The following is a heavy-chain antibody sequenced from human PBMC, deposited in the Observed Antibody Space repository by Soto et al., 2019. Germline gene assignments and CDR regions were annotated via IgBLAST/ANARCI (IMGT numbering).Heavy chain of an antibody. Sequence: GGSLRLSCAASGCTFSSYWRSWVRQAPGKGMEWVANIKQVGSEKYYVDSVKGRFAITRDNAKNSLYLQMNILRAEDTAVYYCAILYSSSSSYYYYSMDVWGQGTTVTVSS. CDR3: AILYSSSSSYYYYSMDV. D-gene: IGHD6-6*01. J-gene: IGHJ6*02. CDR2: IKQVGSEK. V-gene: IGHV3-7*01. CDR1: GCTFSSYW.